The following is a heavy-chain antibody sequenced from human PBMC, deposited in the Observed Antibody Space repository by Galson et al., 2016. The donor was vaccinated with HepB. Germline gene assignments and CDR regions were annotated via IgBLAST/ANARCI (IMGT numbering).Heavy chain of an antibody. Sequence: SVKVSCKASGYTFTNYGISWVRQAPGQGLEWMGWISAYNGNTNYAQKLQDRVTMTTDTSTSTAYMELRSLKSDDTAVYYCARKGRYYGSGIKDYWGQGTLVTVSS. CDR3: ARKGRYYGSGIKDY. J-gene: IGHJ4*02. CDR1: GYTFTNYG. V-gene: IGHV1-18*01. CDR2: ISAYNGNT. D-gene: IGHD3-10*01.